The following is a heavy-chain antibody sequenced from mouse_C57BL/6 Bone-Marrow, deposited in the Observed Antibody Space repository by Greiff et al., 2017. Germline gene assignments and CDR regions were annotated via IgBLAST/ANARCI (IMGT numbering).Heavy chain of an antibody. CDR3: ARPSYYYGSSWDY. CDR1: GYTFTSYW. CDR2: IYPGSGST. V-gene: IGHV1-55*01. J-gene: IGHJ2*01. Sequence: VQLQQPGAELVKPGASVKMSCKASGYTFTSYWITWVKQRPGQGLEWLGDIYPGSGSTNYNEKFKSKATLTVDTSSSTAYMQLSSLTSEDSAVYYCARPSYYYGSSWDYWGQGTTLTVSS. D-gene: IGHD1-1*01.